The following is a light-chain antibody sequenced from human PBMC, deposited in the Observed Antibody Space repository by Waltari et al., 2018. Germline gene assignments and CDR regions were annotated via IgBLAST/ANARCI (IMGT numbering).Light chain of an antibody. CDR2: AAS. CDR3: QQSYSTPYT. J-gene: IGKJ2*01. V-gene: IGKV1-39*01. CDR1: QSISSY. Sequence: DIQMTQSPSSLSASVGDRVTITCGASQSISSYLNWYQQKPGKAPKLLIYAASSLQSGVPSRFSGSGSGTDFTLTISSLQPEDSATYYCQQSYSTPYTFGQGTKLEI.